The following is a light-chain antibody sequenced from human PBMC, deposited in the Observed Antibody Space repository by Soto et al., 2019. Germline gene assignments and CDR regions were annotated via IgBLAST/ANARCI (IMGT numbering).Light chain of an antibody. CDR2: EVT. Sequence: QSALTQPASVCGSPGQSITISCTGGSSDIGGYNYVSWFQQHPGKAPKLMIYEVTNRPSGVSNRFSGSKSGSTASLTISGLQAEDEADYYCSSYTSSNTLVFGTGTKVTVL. J-gene: IGLJ1*01. V-gene: IGLV2-14*01. CDR1: SSDIGGYNY. CDR3: SSYTSSNTLV.